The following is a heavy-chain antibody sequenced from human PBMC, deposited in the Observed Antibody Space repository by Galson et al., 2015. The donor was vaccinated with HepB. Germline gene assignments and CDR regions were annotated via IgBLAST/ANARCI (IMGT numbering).Heavy chain of an antibody. CDR2: IKSKTDGGTT. D-gene: IGHD4-17*01. CDR1: GFTFSNAW. V-gene: IGHV3-15*01. J-gene: IGHJ5*02. CDR3: TTDRFHGDYGLHWGDKNPANNWFDP. Sequence: SLRLSCAASGFTFSNAWMSWVRQAPGKGLEWVGRIKSKTDGGTTDYAAPVKGRFTISRDDSKNTLYLQMNSLKTEDTAVYYCTTDRFHGDYGLHWGDKNPANNWFDPWGQGTLVTVSS.